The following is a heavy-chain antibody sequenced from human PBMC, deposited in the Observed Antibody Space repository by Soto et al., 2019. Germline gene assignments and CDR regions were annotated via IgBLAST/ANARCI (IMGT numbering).Heavy chain of an antibody. CDR2: ITTSGGNT. CDR1: GVTFSTYA. Sequence: GGSLRLSCAASGVTFSTYAMSWVRQAPGKGLEWVSTITTSGGNTYYADSVQGRFTISRDNSKNTLYLQMNSLRAEDTAVYYCAGRYCTNGVCYTNYYYYIDVWGKGTTVTVSS. CDR3: AGRYCTNGVCYTNYYYYIDV. V-gene: IGHV3-23*01. J-gene: IGHJ6*03. D-gene: IGHD2-8*01.